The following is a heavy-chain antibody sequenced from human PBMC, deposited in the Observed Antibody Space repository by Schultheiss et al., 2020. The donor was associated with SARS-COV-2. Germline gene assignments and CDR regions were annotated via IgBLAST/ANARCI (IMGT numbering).Heavy chain of an antibody. J-gene: IGHJ4*02. D-gene: IGHD6-19*01. Sequence: SLRLSCAASGFTFDDYAMHWVRQAPGKGLEWVSGISWNSGSIGYADSVKGRFTISRDNAKNSLYLQMNSLRAEDTALYYCARDRIAVSKNNPERNDYWGQGTLVTVSS. V-gene: IGHV3-9*01. CDR3: ARDRIAVSKNNPERNDY. CDR1: GFTFDDYA. CDR2: ISWNSGSI.